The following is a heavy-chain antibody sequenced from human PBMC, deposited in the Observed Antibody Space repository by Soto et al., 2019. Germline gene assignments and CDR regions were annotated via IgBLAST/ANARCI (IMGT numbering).Heavy chain of an antibody. V-gene: IGHV4-34*01. CDR2: INHSGST. Sequence: SLTCAVYDGSFSGYYWSWIRHPPGKGLEWIGEINHSGSTNYNPSLKSRVTISVDTSKNQFSLKLSSVTAADTAVYYCARVSSGVSDLVVIXVYGMDVWGQGTTVTVSS. J-gene: IGHJ6*02. CDR3: ARVSSGVSDLVVIXVYGMDV. CDR1: DGSFSGYY. D-gene: IGHD3-22*01.